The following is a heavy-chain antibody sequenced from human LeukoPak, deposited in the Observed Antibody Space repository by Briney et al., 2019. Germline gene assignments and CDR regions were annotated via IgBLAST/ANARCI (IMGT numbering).Heavy chain of an antibody. CDR1: GFTFSSYG. J-gene: IGHJ4*02. D-gene: IGHD4-17*01. Sequence: GGSLRLSCAATGFTFSSYGMHWVRQAPGKGLEWVAVMSYDGGNKYYADSVKGRFTISRDNAKNSLSLQMNSLRAEDTAVYYCARAAGYGDYRCFDYWGQGTLVTVSS. CDR3: ARAAGYGDYRCFDY. CDR2: MSYDGGNK. V-gene: IGHV3-30*03.